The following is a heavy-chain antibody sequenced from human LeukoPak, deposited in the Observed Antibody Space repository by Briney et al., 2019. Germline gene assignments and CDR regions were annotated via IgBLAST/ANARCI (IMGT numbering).Heavy chain of an antibody. D-gene: IGHD3-10*01. J-gene: IGHJ4*02. CDR3: AREYYYGSWSYYNGN. Sequence: PSETLSLTCTVSGGSISSYYWSWIRQPPGKGLEWIGYIYYSGSTNYNPSLKSRVTISVDTSKNQFSLKLSSVTAADTAVYYCAREYYYGSWSYYNGNWGQGTLVTVSS. CDR1: GGSISSYY. V-gene: IGHV4-59*08. CDR2: IYYSGST.